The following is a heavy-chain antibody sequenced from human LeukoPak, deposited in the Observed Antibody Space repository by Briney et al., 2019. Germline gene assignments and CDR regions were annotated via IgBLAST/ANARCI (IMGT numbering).Heavy chain of an antibody. J-gene: IGHJ4*02. CDR3: AREGRGDVDFDY. CDR1: GDTASSNSAA. CDR2: TYYRFKWYN. Sequence: SQTLSLTCAISGDTASSNSAAWNWIRQSPSRGLEWLGRTYYRFKWYNNNAVSVKSRITINPDTSKNQFSLHLNSVTPEDTAVYYCAREGRGDVDFDYWGQGTLVTVSS. D-gene: IGHD3-10*02. V-gene: IGHV6-1*01.